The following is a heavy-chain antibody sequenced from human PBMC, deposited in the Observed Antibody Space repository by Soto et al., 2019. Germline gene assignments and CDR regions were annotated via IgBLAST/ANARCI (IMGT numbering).Heavy chain of an antibody. CDR2: IIPILGIA. Sequence: ASVKVSCKASGGTFSSYAISWVRQAPGQGLEWMGGIIPILGIANYAQKFQGRVTITADKSTSTAYMELSSLRSEDTAVYYCAYCSGGSCDHYYYYYGMDVWGQGTTVTVSS. D-gene: IGHD2-15*01. CDR3: AYCSGGSCDHYYYYYGMDV. V-gene: IGHV1-69*10. J-gene: IGHJ6*02. CDR1: GGTFSSYA.